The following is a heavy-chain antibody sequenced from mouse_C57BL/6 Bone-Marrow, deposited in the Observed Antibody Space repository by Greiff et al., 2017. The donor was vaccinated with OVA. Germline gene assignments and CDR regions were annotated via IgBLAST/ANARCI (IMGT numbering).Heavy chain of an antibody. CDR3: ARYKDSFDY. V-gene: IGHV7-3*01. J-gene: IGHJ2*01. CDR2: IRNKANGYTT. CDR1: GFTFTDYY. Sequence: EVKLVESGGGLVQPGGSLSLSCAASGFTFTDYYMSWVRQPPGKALEWLGFIRNKANGYTTEYSASVKGRFTISRDNSQSSLYLQMNALRAEDSATYYCARYKDSFDYWGQGTTLTVSS.